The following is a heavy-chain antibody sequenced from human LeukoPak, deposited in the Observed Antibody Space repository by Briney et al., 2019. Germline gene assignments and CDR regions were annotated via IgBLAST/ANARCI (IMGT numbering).Heavy chain of an antibody. CDR3: ARAPSSWYWFDP. Sequence: SVKVSCTASGCTFSSYAISWVRQAPGQGLEWMGGIIPIFGTANYAQKFQGRVTITADKSTSTAYMELSSLRSEDTAVYYCARAPSSWYWFDPWGQGTLVTVSS. D-gene: IGHD6-13*01. J-gene: IGHJ5*02. CDR2: IIPIFGTA. CDR1: GCTFSSYA. V-gene: IGHV1-69*06.